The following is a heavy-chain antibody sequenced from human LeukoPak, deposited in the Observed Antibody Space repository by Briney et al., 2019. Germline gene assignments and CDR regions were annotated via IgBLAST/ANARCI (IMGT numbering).Heavy chain of an antibody. Sequence: PSETLSLTCAVYGGSFSGYYWSWIRPPPGKGLEWIGEINHSGSTNYNPSLKSRVTISVDTSKNQFSLKLSSVTAADTAVYYCARGIGSTSLIDYWGQGTLVTVSS. CDR1: GGSFSGYY. D-gene: IGHD2-2*01. CDR3: ARGIGSTSLIDY. V-gene: IGHV4-34*01. CDR2: INHSGST. J-gene: IGHJ4*02.